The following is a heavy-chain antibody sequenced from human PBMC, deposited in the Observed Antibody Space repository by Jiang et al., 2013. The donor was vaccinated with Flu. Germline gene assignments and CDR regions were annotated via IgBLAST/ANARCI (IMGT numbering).Heavy chain of an antibody. CDR1: GGSISNYY. D-gene: IGHD1-14*01. J-gene: IGHJ4*02. CDR3: ARSPGYYFDY. V-gene: IGHV4-59*01. CDR2: IYSSGST. Sequence: GLVKPSETLSLTCTVSGGSISNYYWSWIRQPPGKGLEWIGYIYSSGSTVYNPSLNSRVTISVDTSKNQVSLKLSSVTAADTAVYYCARSPGYYFDYWGQGNLVTVSS.